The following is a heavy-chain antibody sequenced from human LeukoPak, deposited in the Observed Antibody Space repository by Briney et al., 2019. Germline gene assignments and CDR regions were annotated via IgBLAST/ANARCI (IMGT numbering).Heavy chain of an antibody. J-gene: IGHJ4*02. CDR1: GGSISSGGYS. CDR3: ATGDTARGLGY. Sequence: SETLSLTCAVSGGSISSGGYSWSWIRQPPGKGLEWIGCIYHSGSTYYNPSLKSRVTISVDRSKNQFSLKLSSVTAADTAVYYCATGDTARGLGYWGQGTLVTVSS. V-gene: IGHV4-30-2*01. D-gene: IGHD5-18*01. CDR2: IYHSGST.